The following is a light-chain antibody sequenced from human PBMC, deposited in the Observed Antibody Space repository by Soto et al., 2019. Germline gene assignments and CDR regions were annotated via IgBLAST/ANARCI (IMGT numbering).Light chain of an antibody. CDR1: QGISRS. V-gene: IGKV1D-16*01. CDR3: QQYSTYPKT. CDR2: AAS. Sequence: DIQMTQSPSSVSASLGDRVTITCQASQGISRSLAWYQQKPGKAPKLLIYAASSLHSGVPSRFSGSGSGTDFTLTISSLQPEDFEPYYCQQYSTYPKTFGQGTKLDIK. J-gene: IGKJ1*01.